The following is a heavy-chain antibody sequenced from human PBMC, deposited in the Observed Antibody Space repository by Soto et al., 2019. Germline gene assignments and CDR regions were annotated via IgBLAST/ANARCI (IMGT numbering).Heavy chain of an antibody. CDR3: GRVEGSYDSSGSYSFDY. V-gene: IGHV1-69*13. CDR1: GGTFSSYA. D-gene: IGHD3-22*01. CDR2: IIPIFGTA. J-gene: IGHJ4*02. Sequence: GASVKVSCKASGGTFSSYAISWVRQAPGQGLEWMGGIIPIFGTANYAQKFQGRVTITADESTSTAYMELSSLRSEDTAVYYCGRVEGSYDSSGSYSFDYWAQGTLAPVP.